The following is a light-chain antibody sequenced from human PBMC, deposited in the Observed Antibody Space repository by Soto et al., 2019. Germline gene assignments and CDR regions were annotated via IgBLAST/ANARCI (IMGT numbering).Light chain of an antibody. CDR2: AAS. CDR3: QQSYSTPRIT. Sequence: DIQMTQHPSSPSASLRDNVAITRQASQSISNYLSWYQQKPGKAPKLLIYAASNLQSGVPSRFSGSGSGTDFTLTISSLEPEDFATYYCQQSYSTPRITFGQGTRLEIK. J-gene: IGKJ5*01. V-gene: IGKV1-39*01. CDR1: QSISNY.